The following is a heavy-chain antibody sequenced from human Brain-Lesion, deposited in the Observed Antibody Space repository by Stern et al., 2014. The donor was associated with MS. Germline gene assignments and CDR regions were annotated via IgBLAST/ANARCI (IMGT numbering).Heavy chain of an antibody. J-gene: IGHJ4*02. CDR1: GYTLTELS. D-gene: IGHD1-26*01. CDR2: FDPEDGET. Sequence: VQLVESGAEVKKPGASVKVSCKVSGYTLTELSMHWVRQAPRKGLEWMGGFDPEDGETISAQKFQGRVTRTEDTSTDTAYMELSSLRSEDTAVYYCATLSPGAGGNYYRHFDYWGQGTLVTVSS. CDR3: ATLSPGAGGNYYRHFDY. V-gene: IGHV1-24*01.